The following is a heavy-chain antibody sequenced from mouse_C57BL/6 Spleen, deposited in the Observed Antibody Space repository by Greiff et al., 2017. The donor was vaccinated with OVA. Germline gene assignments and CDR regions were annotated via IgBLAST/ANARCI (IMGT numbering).Heavy chain of an antibody. CDR3: ARWDSNYVWFAY. D-gene: IGHD2-5*01. Sequence: VQLQQPGAELVKPGASVKMSCKASGYTFTSYWITWVKQRPGQGLEWIGDIYPGSGSTNYHEKFKSKATLTVDTSSSTAYMQLSSLTSEDSAVYYCARWDSNYVWFAYWGQGTLVTVSA. CDR1: GYTFTSYW. CDR2: IYPGSGST. V-gene: IGHV1-55*01. J-gene: IGHJ3*01.